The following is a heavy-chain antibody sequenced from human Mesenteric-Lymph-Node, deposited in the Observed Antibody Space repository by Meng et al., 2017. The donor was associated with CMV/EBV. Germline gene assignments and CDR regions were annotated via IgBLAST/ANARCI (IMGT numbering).Heavy chain of an antibody. Sequence: SETLSLTCTVSGGSFNSDNYYCGWIRQPPGKGLEWIGSIHYSGNSYYNPSLKSRITITADTSKNQFSLNLISVTAADTAVYYCASHPPGRWHSSDYFDYWGQGTLVTVSS. CDR1: GGSFNSDNYY. CDR3: ASHPPGRWHSSDYFDY. D-gene: IGHD1-14*01. J-gene: IGHJ4*02. V-gene: IGHV4-39*01. CDR2: IHYSGNS.